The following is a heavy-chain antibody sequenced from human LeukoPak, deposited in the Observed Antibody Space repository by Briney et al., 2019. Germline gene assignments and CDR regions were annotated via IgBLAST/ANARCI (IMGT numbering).Heavy chain of an antibody. V-gene: IGHV3-30*18. D-gene: IGHD6-19*01. J-gene: IGHJ4*02. CDR1: GFTFSSFG. CDR2: ISYDGSTG. CDR3: AKDQSRAVTGTWDF. Sequence: PGTSLRLSCAASGFTFSSFGIHWVRHAPGKGLEWMALISYDGSTGYYADSVRGRFTVSRDNSKTTVYLQMSRLRPEDTAVYHCAKDQSRAVTGTWDFWGQGTLVTVSS.